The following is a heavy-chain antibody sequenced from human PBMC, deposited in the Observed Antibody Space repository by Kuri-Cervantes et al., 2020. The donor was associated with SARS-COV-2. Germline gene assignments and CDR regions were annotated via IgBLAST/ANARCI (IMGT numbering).Heavy chain of an antibody. Sequence: GGSLRLSCAASGFTFSSYGMHWVRQAPGKGLEWVAFIRYDGSNKYYADSVKGRFTISRDNSKNTLYLQMNSLRAEDTAVYYCAKDSFGLVIPLNYFDYWGQGTLVTVSS. V-gene: IGHV3-30*02. CDR1: GFTFSSYG. D-gene: IGHD3-3*01. CDR3: AKDSFGLVIPLNYFDY. CDR2: IRYDGSNK. J-gene: IGHJ4*02.